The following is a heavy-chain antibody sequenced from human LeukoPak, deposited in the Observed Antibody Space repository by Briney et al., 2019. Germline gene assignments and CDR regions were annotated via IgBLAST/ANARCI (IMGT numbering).Heavy chain of an antibody. D-gene: IGHD2-8*01. CDR3: AKTFQWYSMDV. V-gene: IGHV3-23*01. Sequence: AGTLSLSCAASGFTFSSYGMNWVRQAPGKGLEWVSGISGSGGNTYYADSVKGRFTISRDNSKNTLYLQMNSLRAEDTAVYYCAKTFQWYSMDVWGKGTTVTISS. CDR1: GFTFSSYG. CDR2: ISGSGGNT. J-gene: IGHJ6*03.